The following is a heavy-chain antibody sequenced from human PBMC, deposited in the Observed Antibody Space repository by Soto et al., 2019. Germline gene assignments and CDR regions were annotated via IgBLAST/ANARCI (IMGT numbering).Heavy chain of an antibody. Sequence: QVQLVQSGAEVKKPGSSVKVSCKASGGTFSSYAISWVRQAPGQGLEWMGGIIPIFGTANYAQKFQGRVTITADESMSTAYMELSSLRSEDTAVYYCARRSGYYYDSSGYYSGSWFDPWGQGTLVTVSS. CDR2: IIPIFGTA. V-gene: IGHV1-69*01. CDR3: ARRSGYYYDSSGYYSGSWFDP. CDR1: GGTFSSYA. J-gene: IGHJ5*02. D-gene: IGHD3-22*01.